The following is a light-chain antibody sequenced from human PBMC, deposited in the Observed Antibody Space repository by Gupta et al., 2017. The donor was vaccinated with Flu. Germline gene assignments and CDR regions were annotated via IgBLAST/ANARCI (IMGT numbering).Light chain of an antibody. CDR2: LAS. CDR3: MQVRHIPWA. Sequence: IVMPQSPLSLPVTTGEPASISCRASHSILRGNGYSYLNWYLQRPGQSPQLLIYLASYRASGVPDRFSGSGSGTDFTLNIRRVEADDVGVYYCMQVRHIPWAFGQGTKVEIK. CDR1: HSILRGNGYSY. J-gene: IGKJ1*01. V-gene: IGKV2-28*01.